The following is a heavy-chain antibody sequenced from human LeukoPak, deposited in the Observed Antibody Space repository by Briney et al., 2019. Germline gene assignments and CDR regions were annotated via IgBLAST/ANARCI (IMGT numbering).Heavy chain of an antibody. Sequence: GASVKVSCKVSGYTLTELSMHWVRQAPGKGLEWMGGFDPEDGETIYAQKFQGKVTMTEDTSTDTAYMELSSLRSEDTAVYYCATPNRYSGYDFDYWGQGTLVTVSS. CDR1: GYTLTELS. CDR3: ATPNRYSGYDFDY. V-gene: IGHV1-24*01. J-gene: IGHJ4*02. D-gene: IGHD5-12*01. CDR2: FDPEDGET.